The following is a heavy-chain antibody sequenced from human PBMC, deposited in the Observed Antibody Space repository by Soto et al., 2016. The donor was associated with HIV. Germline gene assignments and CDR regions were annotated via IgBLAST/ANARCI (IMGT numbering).Heavy chain of an antibody. J-gene: IGHJ4*02. CDR2: INPSSGGT. D-gene: IGHD2-21*01. CDR1: GYTFTGYY. Sequence: QVQLVQSGAEVKKPGASVKVSCRASGYTFTGYYMHWVRQAPGQGLEWVGWINPSSGGTNYAQKFQGRVTMTSDTSISTAYMELSRLTAADTAVFYCARTYCGGRNCYSDYWGQGTLVTVSA. CDR3: ARTYCGGRNCYSDY. V-gene: IGHV1-2*02.